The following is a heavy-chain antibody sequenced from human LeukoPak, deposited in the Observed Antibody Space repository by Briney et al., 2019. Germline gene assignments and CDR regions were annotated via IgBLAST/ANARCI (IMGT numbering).Heavy chain of an antibody. D-gene: IGHD6-6*01. J-gene: IGHJ5*02. V-gene: IGHV4-59*01. CDR1: GYSINSSYY. Sequence: ASETLSLTCTVSGYSINSSYYWSWIRQPPGKGLEWIGYIYYSGSTNYNPSLKSRVTISVDTSKNQFSLKLSSVTAADTAVYYCARGSIAASGGWFDPWGQGTLVTVSS. CDR3: ARGSIAASGGWFDP. CDR2: IYYSGST.